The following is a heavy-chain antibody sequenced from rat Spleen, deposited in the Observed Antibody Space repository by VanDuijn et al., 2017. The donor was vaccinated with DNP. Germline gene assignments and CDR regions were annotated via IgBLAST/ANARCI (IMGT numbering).Heavy chain of an antibody. CDR3: TREEPRVLSFFSSLFDY. J-gene: IGHJ2*01. CDR1: GFSLTKYG. V-gene: IGHV2S8*01. D-gene: IGHD1-8*01. CDR2: ISSGGSS. Sequence: QVQLEESGPGLLQPSQTLSLTCTVSGFSLTKYGISWVRQPPGKGLEWIAAISSGGSSYFNSALKSRLSVSRDTSRSQAFLQMNSLQTEDTASYFCTREEPRVLSFFSSLFDYWGRGVMVTVSS.